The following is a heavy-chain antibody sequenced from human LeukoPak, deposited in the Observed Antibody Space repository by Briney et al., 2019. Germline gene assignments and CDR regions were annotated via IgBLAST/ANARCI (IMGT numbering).Heavy chain of an antibody. D-gene: IGHD3-16*01. CDR2: ISGSGGST. CDR3: ARETSQKGAHYMDV. V-gene: IGHV3-23*01. J-gene: IGHJ6*03. CDR1: GFTFSTYA. Sequence: GGSLRLSCAASGFTFSTYAMSWVRQAPGKGLEWVSAISGSGGSTYYADSVKGRFTISRDNSKNTLYLQMNSLRAEDTAVYYCARETSQKGAHYMDVWGKGTTVTISS.